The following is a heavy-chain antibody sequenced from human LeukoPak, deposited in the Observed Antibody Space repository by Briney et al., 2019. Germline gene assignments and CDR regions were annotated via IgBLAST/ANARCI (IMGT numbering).Heavy chain of an antibody. CDR1: GFTFSSYA. D-gene: IGHD6-19*01. V-gene: IGHV3-23*01. J-gene: IGHJ4*02. CDR2: ITGDGEYT. CDR3: ATHVPIAVAGTGAFDY. Sequence: GGSLRLSCAASGFTFSSYAMAWVRQSPGKGLEWVSCITGDGEYTYHTDSVKGRFTISRDNPKNTLYVQMNSLRAEDTAVYYCATHVPIAVAGTGAFDYWGQGTLVTVSS.